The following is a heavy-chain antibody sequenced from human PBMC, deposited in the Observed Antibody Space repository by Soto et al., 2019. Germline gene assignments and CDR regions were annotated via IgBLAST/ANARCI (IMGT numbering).Heavy chain of an antibody. CDR2: IIPIFGTA. CDR1: GRTFSSYA. D-gene: IGHD4-17*01. CDR3: ARVDYGDYDYFDY. J-gene: IGHJ4*02. Sequence: SVKVSCKASGRTFSSYAISWVRQAPGQGLEWMGGIIPIFGTANYAQKFQGRVTITADKSTSTAYMELSSLRSEDTAVYYCARVDYGDYDYFDYWGQGTLVTVSS. V-gene: IGHV1-69*06.